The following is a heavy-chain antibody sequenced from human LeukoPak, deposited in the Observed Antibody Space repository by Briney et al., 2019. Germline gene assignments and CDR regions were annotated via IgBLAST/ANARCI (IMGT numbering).Heavy chain of an antibody. V-gene: IGHV3-53*01. J-gene: IGHJ4*02. CDR3: ARDRVSLFDY. CDR2: IYSGGST. CDR1: GFTVSSNY. Sequence: GGSLRLSCAASGFTVSSNYMSWVRQAPGKGLEWVSVIYSGGSTYYADSVKGRFTISRNNSKNTLYLQMNSLRAEDTAVYYCARDRVSLFDYWGQGTLVTVSS.